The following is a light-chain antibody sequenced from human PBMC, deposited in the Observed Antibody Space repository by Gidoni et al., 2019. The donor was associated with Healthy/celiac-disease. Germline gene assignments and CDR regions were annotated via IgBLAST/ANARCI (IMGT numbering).Light chain of an antibody. CDR2: GAS. CDR1: QSVSSN. CDR3: QQYNNWLRT. V-gene: IGKV3-15*01. J-gene: IGKJ4*01. Sequence: DIVMTQSPATLSVSPGERATLPCRASQSVSSNLAWYQQKPGQAPRLLIYGASTRATGIPARFSGSGSGTEFTLTISSLQSEDFAVYYCQQYNNWLRTFGGGTKVEIK.